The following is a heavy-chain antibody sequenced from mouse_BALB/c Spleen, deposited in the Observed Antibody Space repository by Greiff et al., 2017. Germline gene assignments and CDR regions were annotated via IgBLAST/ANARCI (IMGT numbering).Heavy chain of an antibody. CDR1: GFSLTSYG. J-gene: IGHJ4*01. CDR3: ARDSSGYVYYYAMDY. Sequence: QVQLKESGPGLVAPSQSLSITCTVSGFSLTSYGVHWVRQPPGKGLEWLGVIWAGGSTNYNSALMSRLSISKDNSKSQVFLKMNSLQTDDTAMYYCARDSSGYVYYYAMDYWGQGTSVTVSS. CDR2: IWAGGST. V-gene: IGHV2-9*02. D-gene: IGHD3-1*01.